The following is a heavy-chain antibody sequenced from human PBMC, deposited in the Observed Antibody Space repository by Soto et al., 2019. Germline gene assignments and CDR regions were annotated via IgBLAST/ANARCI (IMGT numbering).Heavy chain of an antibody. J-gene: IGHJ6*02. D-gene: IGHD2-2*01. V-gene: IGHV4-31*03. CDR2: IYYSGST. CDR3: ARSAHYCSNTSCYYYYYYGMDV. Sequence: SETLSLTCTVSGGSISSGGYYWSWIRRHPGKGLEWIGYIYYSGSTYYNPSLKSRVTISVDTSKNQFSLKLSSVTAADTAVYYCARSAHYCSNTSCYYYYYYGMDVWGQGTTVTVSS. CDR1: GGSISSGGYY.